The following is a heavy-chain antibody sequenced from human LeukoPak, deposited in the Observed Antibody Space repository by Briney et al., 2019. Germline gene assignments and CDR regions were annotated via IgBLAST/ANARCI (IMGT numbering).Heavy chain of an antibody. CDR2: IWYDGSNK. D-gene: IGHD5/OR15-5a*01. Sequence: TGGSLRLSCAVSGCRFGSNGMHWVRQAPGKGLEWVAVIWYDGSNKYYADSAKGRFTISRDNAKNSLYLQMNSLRDEDTAMYYCASRSTYLDYWGQGTLVTVSS. J-gene: IGHJ4*02. CDR3: ASRSTYLDY. V-gene: IGHV3-33*01. CDR1: GCRFGSNG.